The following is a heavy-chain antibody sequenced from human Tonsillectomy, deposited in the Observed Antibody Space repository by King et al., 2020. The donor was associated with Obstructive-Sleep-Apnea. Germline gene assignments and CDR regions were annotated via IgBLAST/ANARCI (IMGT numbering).Heavy chain of an antibody. CDR2: IRHDGSDK. J-gene: IGHJ2*01. V-gene: IGHV3-30*02. CDR3: AKDSEAYSSSWYTGYFDL. D-gene: IGHD6-13*01. CDR1: GFTFSSSG. Sequence: VQLVESGGGVVQPGGSLRLSCAASGFTFSSSGMHWVRQAPGKGLEGVTFIRHDGSDKYYADSVEGRFTISRDDSRNTLYLQMNSLRGDDTAVYYCAKDSEAYSSSWYTGYFDLWGRGTLVTVSS.